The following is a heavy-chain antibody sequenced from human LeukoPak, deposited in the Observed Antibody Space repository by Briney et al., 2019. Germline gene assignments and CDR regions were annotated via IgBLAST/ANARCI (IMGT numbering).Heavy chain of an antibody. Sequence: SETLSLTCTVSGGSISSHYWSWPRRSPGKGLEWIGYIYYSGITNYNPSLKSRVTISLDTSKNQFSLMLSSVTAADTAVYFCARVSFSSWGGGYYYYYMDVWGKGTTVIVSS. D-gene: IGHD6-13*01. V-gene: IGHV4-59*11. J-gene: IGHJ6*03. CDR1: GGSISSHY. CDR3: ARVSFSSWGGGYYYYYMDV. CDR2: IYYSGIT.